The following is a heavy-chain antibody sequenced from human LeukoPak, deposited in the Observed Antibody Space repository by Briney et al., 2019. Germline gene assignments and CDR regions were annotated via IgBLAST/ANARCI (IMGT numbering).Heavy chain of an antibody. V-gene: IGHV4-39*02. J-gene: IGHJ4*02. Sequence: SETLSLTCTVSGGSISSSSYYWGWIRQPPGKGLEWIGSIYYSGSTYYNPSLKSRVTISVDTSKNQFSLKLSSVTAAGTAVYYCARDGYSGWFGERDYWGQGTLVTVSS. D-gene: IGHD3-10*01. CDR2: IYYSGST. CDR3: ARDGYSGWFGERDY. CDR1: GGSISSSSYY.